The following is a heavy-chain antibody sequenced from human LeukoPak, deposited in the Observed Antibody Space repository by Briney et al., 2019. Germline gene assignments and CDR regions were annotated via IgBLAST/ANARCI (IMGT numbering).Heavy chain of an antibody. CDR1: GGTFSSYA. J-gene: IGHJ4*02. V-gene: IGHV1-69*13. Sequence: ASVKVSCKASGGTFSSYAISWVRQAPGQGLEWMGGIIPIFATANYAQKFQGRVTITADESTSTAYMELSSLRSEDTAVYYCASGGTLDYDFWSGPGFDYWGQGTLVTVSS. D-gene: IGHD3-3*01. CDR3: ASGGTLDYDFWSGPGFDY. CDR2: IIPIFATA.